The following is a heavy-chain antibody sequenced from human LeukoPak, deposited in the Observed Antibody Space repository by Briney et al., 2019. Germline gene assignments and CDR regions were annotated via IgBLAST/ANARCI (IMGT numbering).Heavy chain of an antibody. CDR1: GLTFSSYW. V-gene: IGHV3-74*01. Sequence: PGGSLRLSCAASGLTFSSYWMHWVRQAPGKGLVWVSRINSDGSSTSYADSVKGRFTISRDNAKNTLYVQMNSLRAEDTAIYYCARADYSDGSGYGIGYWGQGTLVTVSS. CDR3: ARADYSDGSGYGIGY. CDR2: INSDGSST. D-gene: IGHD3-22*01. J-gene: IGHJ4*02.